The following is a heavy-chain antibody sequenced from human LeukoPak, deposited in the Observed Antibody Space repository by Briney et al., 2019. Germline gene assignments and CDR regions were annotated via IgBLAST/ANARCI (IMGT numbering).Heavy chain of an antibody. V-gene: IGHV3-30*02. J-gene: IGHJ4*02. D-gene: IGHD3-10*01. Sequence: GGSLRLSCAASGFTFSSCGMHWVRQAPGKGLEWVAFIRYDGSNKYYADSVKGRFTISRDNSKNTLYLQMNSLRAEDTAVYYCAKDRDTWYYYGSGSSSKPDYWGQGTLVTVSS. CDR2: IRYDGSNK. CDR1: GFTFSSCG. CDR3: AKDRDTWYYYGSGSSSKPDY.